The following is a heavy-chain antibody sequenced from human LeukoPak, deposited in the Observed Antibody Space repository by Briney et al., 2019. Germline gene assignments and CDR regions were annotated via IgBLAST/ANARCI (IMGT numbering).Heavy chain of an antibody. D-gene: IGHD6-19*01. CDR1: GFPFSIYE. Sequence: GGSLRLSCAVSGFPFSIYEMNWVRQAPGKALEWVSNIGSSGAAIYYADSVRGRFTISRDNAKNSLYLQMNSLRAEDTAVYYCALLAVASDFDYWGQGALVTVSS. J-gene: IGHJ4*02. V-gene: IGHV3-48*03. CDR3: ALLAVASDFDY. CDR2: IGSSGAAI.